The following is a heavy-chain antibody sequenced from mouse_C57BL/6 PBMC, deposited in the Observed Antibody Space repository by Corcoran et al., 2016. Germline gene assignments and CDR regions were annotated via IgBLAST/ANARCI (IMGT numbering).Heavy chain of an antibody. V-gene: IGHV3-6*01. CDR1: GYSITSGYY. CDR3: ARAYYGSSYWFAY. CDR2: ISYDGSN. J-gene: IGHJ3*01. D-gene: IGHD1-1*01. Sequence: DVQLQESGPGLVKPSQSLSLTCSVTGYSITSGYYCNWIRQFPGNKLEWMGYISYDGSNNYNPSLKNRISTTRDTSKNQFFLKLNSVTTEDTATYYCARAYYGSSYWFAYWGQGTLVTVSA.